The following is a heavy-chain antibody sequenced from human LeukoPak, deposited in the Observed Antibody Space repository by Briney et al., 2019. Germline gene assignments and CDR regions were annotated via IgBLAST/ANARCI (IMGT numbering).Heavy chain of an antibody. V-gene: IGHV3-23*01. CDR3: ATPPYDSSGYYLDY. J-gene: IGHJ4*02. CDR1: GFTFSSYG. CDR2: ISGSGGST. Sequence: GGSLRLSCAASGFTFSSYGMSWARQAPGKGLEWVSAISGSGGSTYYADSVKGRFTISRDNSKNTLYLQMNSLRAEDTAVYYCATPPYDSSGYYLDYWGQGTLVTVSS. D-gene: IGHD3-22*01.